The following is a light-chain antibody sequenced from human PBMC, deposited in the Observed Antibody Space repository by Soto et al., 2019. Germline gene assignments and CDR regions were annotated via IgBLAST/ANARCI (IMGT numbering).Light chain of an antibody. CDR2: GAS. Sequence: EIVMTQSPDTLSLSPGQRATLSCRASVSVRTDLAWYQQKPGQAPRLLIYGASTRAAGVPVRFSGSGSGTDFTLTISSLEPEDFAVYYCQQYGNSPNAFGQGTRLEIK. CDR3: QQYGNSPNA. V-gene: IGKV3-15*01. J-gene: IGKJ5*01. CDR1: VSVRTD.